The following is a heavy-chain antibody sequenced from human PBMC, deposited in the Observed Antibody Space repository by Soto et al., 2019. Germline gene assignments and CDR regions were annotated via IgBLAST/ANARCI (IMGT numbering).Heavy chain of an antibody. CDR2: ISVYNGNT. D-gene: IGHD6-13*01. J-gene: IGHJ6*03. CDR1: GYTFSSYG. Sequence: QVQLVQSGGEVKKPGASVKVSCKASGYTFSSYGISWVRQAPGQGLEWMGWISVYNGNTNYAEKFQGRVIMTTDTSTSTAYMELGSLTSDDTAVYYCARRFGYSSSYNSYYLDVWGKGTTVTVSS. CDR3: ARRFGYSSSYNSYYLDV. V-gene: IGHV1-18*01.